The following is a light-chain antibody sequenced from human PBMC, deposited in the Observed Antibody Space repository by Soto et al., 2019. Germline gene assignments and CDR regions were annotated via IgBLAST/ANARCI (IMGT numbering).Light chain of an antibody. V-gene: IGKV1-33*01. CDR2: DAS. Sequence: DIQMTQSPSSLSASVGDRVTLTCQASHNISNYLNWYQQKPGKAPKVLMYDASNLETGVPSKFSGSGSGTEFALTISSLQREDVATYYCQQFDSLPLTFGQGTKLEIK. CDR3: QQFDSLPLT. J-gene: IGKJ2*01. CDR1: HNISNY.